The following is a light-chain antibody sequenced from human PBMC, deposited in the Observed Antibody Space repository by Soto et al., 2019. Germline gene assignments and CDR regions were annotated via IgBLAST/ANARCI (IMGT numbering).Light chain of an antibody. CDR3: QQYDSRYT. Sequence: DIQMIQSPSTLSASVGDRVTITCRASQNINSWLAWYQQKPGKAPKLLIYKASTLERGIPSRFSGSGSGTDFTLTISSLQPDDSATYYCQQYDSRYTFGQGTKLEIK. V-gene: IGKV1-5*03. CDR2: KAS. CDR1: QNINSW. J-gene: IGKJ2*01.